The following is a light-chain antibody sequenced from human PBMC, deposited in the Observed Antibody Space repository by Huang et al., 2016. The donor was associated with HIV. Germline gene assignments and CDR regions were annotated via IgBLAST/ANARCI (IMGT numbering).Light chain of an antibody. Sequence: DIVMTQSPLSLPVTPREPASISCRSSQSLLHSNGYNYLDWYLQKPGQCPQLLIWLGSNRASGVPDRFSGSGSGTDFTLIISRVEAEDVGIYYCMQALQTPITFGQGTRLEIK. CDR2: LGS. V-gene: IGKV2-28*01. J-gene: IGKJ5*01. CDR3: MQALQTPIT. CDR1: QSLLHSNGYNY.